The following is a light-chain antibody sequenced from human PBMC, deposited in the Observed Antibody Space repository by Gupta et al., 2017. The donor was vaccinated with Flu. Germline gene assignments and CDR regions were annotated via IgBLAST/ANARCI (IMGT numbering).Light chain of an antibody. CDR3: QQYRRPPYT. V-gene: IGKV3-20*01. CDR1: QSLGNSEY. CDR2: GAS. Sequence: EILLTQSPGTLSLSPGDGATLSCRASQSLGNSEYIAWYQQKPGQAPRLLIYGASRRATGTPDTFSGSGSGTDFTLTISRLEPEDFAVYYCQQYRRPPYTFGQGTKVDVK. J-gene: IGKJ2*01.